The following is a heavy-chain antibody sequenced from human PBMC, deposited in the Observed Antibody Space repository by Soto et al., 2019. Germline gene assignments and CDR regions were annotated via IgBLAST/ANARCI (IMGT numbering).Heavy chain of an antibody. CDR1: GFTFSSYA. CDR2: ISGSGGST. J-gene: IGHJ3*02. Sequence: EVQLLESGGGLVQPGGSLRLSCAASGFTFSSYAMSWVRQAPGKGLEWVSAISGSGGSTYYADSVKGRFTISRDNSKNTLYLQMNSMRAEDTAVYYGAKDVSFGGVIVNDPLIVSAFDIWGQGTMVTVSS. CDR3: AKDVSFGGVIVNDPLIVSAFDI. D-gene: IGHD3-16*02. V-gene: IGHV3-23*01.